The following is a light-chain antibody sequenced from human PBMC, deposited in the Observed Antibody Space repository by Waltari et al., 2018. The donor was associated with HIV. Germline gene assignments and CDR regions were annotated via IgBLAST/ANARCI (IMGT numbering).Light chain of an antibody. CDR2: GAS. V-gene: IGKV3-20*01. J-gene: IGKJ2*01. CDR1: QSVASNY. CDR3: QQYGRSPYT. Sequence: EIVLTQSPGTLSVSPGGSATLSCRASQSVASNYLSWYQQKHGQAPRLLVDGASSTATDIPARFSGSGSETDFTLTISRLEPEDSEVYYCQQYGRSPYTFGQGTKLEIK.